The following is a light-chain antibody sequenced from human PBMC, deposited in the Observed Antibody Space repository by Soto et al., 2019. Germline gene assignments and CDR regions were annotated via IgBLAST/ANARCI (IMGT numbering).Light chain of an antibody. CDR1: QSLVHSNGYNY. CDR2: MGS. J-gene: IGKJ1*01. V-gene: IGKV2-28*01. Sequence: IVVTQSPLFLPVTPGEPASISFRSSQSLVHSNGYNYLDWYLQKPGQSPQVLIYMGSNRASGVPDRFSGSGSGTDFTLKISRVEAEDVGVYYCMQTLQSRTFGQGTKVDIK. CDR3: MQTLQSRT.